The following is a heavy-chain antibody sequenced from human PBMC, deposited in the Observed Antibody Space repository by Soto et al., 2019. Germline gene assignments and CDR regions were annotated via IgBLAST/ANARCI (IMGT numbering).Heavy chain of an antibody. CDR1: GGTFSSYA. J-gene: IGHJ4*02. Sequence: QVQLVQSGAEVKKPGSSVKVSCKASGGTFSSYAISWVRQAPGQGLEWMGGIIPIFGTANYAQKFQGRVKVXXEXPXXAGGMEMSSRRSEATAVYYCESYFPYCGDHCYVDSWGQGTLVTVSS. D-gene: IGHD2-21*02. CDR2: IIPIFGTA. V-gene: IGHV1-69*12. CDR3: ESYFPYCGDHCYVDS.